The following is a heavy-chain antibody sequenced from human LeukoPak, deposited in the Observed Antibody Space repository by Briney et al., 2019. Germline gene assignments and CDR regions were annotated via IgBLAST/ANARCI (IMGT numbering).Heavy chain of an antibody. V-gene: IGHV4-59*01. CDR1: GGSISSYY. J-gene: IGHJ4*02. Sequence: SETLSLTCTVSGGSISSYYWSWIRQPPGKGLEWIGYIYYSGSTNYNPSLKSRVTISVDTSKNQFSLKLSSVTAADTAVYYCARGAGRWELLHCFDYWGQGTLVTVSS. CDR3: ARGAGRWELLHCFDY. D-gene: IGHD1-26*01. CDR2: IYYSGST.